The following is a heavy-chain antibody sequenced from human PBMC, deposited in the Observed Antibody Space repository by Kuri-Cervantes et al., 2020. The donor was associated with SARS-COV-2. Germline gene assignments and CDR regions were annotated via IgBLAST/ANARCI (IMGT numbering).Heavy chain of an antibody. CDR2: ISSNGAT. Sequence: GESLKISCSASGFTFSSYAMHWVRQAPGKGLEYVSAISSNGATYYADSVKGRFTISRDSSENTLYLQMNSLRAEDTAVYYCARAYCGGDCEFDYWGQGTLVTVSS. CDR3: ARAYCGGDCEFDY. V-gene: IGHV3-64*04. J-gene: IGHJ4*02. D-gene: IGHD2-21*02. CDR1: GFTFSSYA.